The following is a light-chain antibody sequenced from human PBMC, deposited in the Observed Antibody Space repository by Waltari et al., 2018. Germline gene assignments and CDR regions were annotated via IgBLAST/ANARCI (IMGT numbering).Light chain of an antibody. CDR2: DVS. CDR3: SSYISSSTLEL. V-gene: IGLV2-14*03. CDR1: SSDVGAYNY. J-gene: IGLJ2*01. Sequence: QSALTQPASVSGSPGQSITISCPGTSSDVGAYNYVSWYQQHPGPPKLIIFDVSNRPSVVSNRFSGSKSGNTAALTISGLQAEDEADYYCSSYISSSTLELFGGGTSLTVL.